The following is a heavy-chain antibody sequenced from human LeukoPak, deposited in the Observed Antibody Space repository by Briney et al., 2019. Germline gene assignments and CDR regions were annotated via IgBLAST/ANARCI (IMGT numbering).Heavy chain of an antibody. CDR3: AKKIDSHNWFDP. D-gene: IGHD2-21*01. Sequence: PSETLSLTCAVSGYSIRSSNWWGWIRQPPGGGLEWIGYIHHGGGMSYNPSLKSRVAMSVDVSKNQFSLKVNSVTAVDTAMYYCAKKIDSHNWFDPWGQGTLVTVSS. CDR1: GYSIRSSNW. V-gene: IGHV4-28*05. CDR2: IHHGGGM. J-gene: IGHJ5*02.